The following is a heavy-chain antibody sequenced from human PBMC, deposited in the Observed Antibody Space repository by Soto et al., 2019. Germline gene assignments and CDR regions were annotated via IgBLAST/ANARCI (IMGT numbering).Heavy chain of an antibody. V-gene: IGHV1-69*13. Sequence: ASVKVSCKASGGTFSSYAISWVRQAPGQGLEWMGGIIPIFGTANYAQKFQGRVTITADESTSTAYMELSSLRSEDTAVYYCASTDREYSSSSYGMDVWGQGTTVTVSS. CDR3: ASTDREYSSSSYGMDV. D-gene: IGHD6-6*01. CDR1: GGTFSSYA. CDR2: IIPIFGTA. J-gene: IGHJ6*02.